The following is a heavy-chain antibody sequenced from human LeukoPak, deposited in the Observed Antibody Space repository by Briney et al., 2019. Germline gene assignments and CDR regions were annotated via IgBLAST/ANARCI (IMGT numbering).Heavy chain of an antibody. D-gene: IGHD2-2*01. V-gene: IGHV4-30-2*01. J-gene: IGHJ4*02. CDR1: GGSIRKRGYY. CDR3: ASPECSTTTCPGGFDY. Sequence: PSETLSLTCTVSGGSIRKRGYYWSWIRQPPGKGLEWVGYIYHSGSTYHNPSLESRVTISLDRSKNQFSLKVRYVTAADTAVYYCASPECSTTTCPGGFDYWGQGTLVTVSS. CDR2: IYHSGST.